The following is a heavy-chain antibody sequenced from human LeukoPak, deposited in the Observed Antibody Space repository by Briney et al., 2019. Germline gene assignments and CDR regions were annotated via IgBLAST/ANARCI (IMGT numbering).Heavy chain of an antibody. V-gene: IGHV1-69*05. CDR1: RGTFSNYA. J-gene: IGHJ5*02. CDR3: ARARDSPRRFLDNWFDP. Sequence: ASDEVSCKASRGTFSNYAIIWLRQAPPQELDWMGGIDPIYCTANYQQNLQGRVTLTRDESTSPAYMELRSLGSEDTAVYYCARARDSPRRFLDNWFDPWGQGILVTVSS. CDR2: IDPIYCTA. D-gene: IGHD3-3*01.